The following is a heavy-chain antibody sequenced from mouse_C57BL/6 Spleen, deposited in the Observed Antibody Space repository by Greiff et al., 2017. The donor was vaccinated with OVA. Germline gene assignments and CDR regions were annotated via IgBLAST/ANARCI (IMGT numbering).Heavy chain of an antibody. CDR1: GYTFTSYW. J-gene: IGHJ2*01. CDR3: ARRRLSPYYFDY. CDR2: IDPADSYT. V-gene: IGHV1-69*01. Sequence: VQLQQSGAELVMPGASVKLSCKASGYTFTSYWMHWVKQRPGQGLEWIGEIDPADSYTNYNQKFKGKSTLTVDKATSTAYMQLSSLTSEDSAVYYCARRRLSPYYFDYWGQGTTLTVSS. D-gene: IGHD3-2*02.